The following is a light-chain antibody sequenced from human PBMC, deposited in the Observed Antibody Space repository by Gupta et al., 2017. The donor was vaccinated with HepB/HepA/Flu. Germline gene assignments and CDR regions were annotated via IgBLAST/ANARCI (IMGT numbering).Light chain of an antibody. CDR2: YDN. CDR3: QVWDSTTDHVV. Sequence: SSVLTQPPSVSVAPGKTDRITCGGNNIGLKIVHWYQQKPGQAPLLVIYYDNDRHPGIPERFSASNSVTTATVTSPRVEAGDVADYYCQVWDSTTDHVVFGGGTKLTVL. J-gene: IGLJ2*01. CDR1: NIGLKI. V-gene: IGLV3-21*01.